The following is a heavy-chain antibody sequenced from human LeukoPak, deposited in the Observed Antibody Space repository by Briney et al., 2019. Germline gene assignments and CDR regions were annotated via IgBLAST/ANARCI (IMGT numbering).Heavy chain of an antibody. D-gene: IGHD3-22*01. V-gene: IGHV1-69*04. J-gene: IGHJ1*01. CDR3: ASPRGIVVPDMGWFFET. CDR1: GGTFSNFA. Sequence: ASVKVSCKASGGTFSNFATSWVRQAPGQGLEWMGSISPIFGITNHAQKFQGRVTITADKSTTTAYMELNSLRPEDTAVYYCASPRGIVVPDMGWFFETWGQGTLVTVSS. CDR2: ISPIFGIT.